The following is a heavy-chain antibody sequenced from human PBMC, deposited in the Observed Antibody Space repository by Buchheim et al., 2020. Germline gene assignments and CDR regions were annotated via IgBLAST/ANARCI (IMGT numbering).Heavy chain of an antibody. V-gene: IGHV4-39*01. Sequence: QLQLQESGPGLVKPSETLSLTCTVSGGSISSSSYYWGWIRQPPGKGLEWIGSIYYSGSTYYNPSLKSRVTLSVDTSKNPFSLKLSSVTAADTAVYYRARAPGVAPKPRALEWDYWGQGTL. D-gene: IGHD3-3*01. CDR3: ARAPGVAPKPRALEWDY. CDR2: IYYSGST. CDR1: GGSISSSSYY. J-gene: IGHJ4*02.